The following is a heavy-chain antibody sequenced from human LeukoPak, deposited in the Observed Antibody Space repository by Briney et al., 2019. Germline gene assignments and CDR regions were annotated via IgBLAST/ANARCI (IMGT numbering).Heavy chain of an antibody. V-gene: IGHV6-1*01. CDR1: GDSVSSNNAA. CDR3: ARDVGRSGWFTFDD. J-gene: IGHJ4*02. D-gene: IGHD6-19*01. CDR2: TYYRSKWYN. Sequence: SQTLSLTCAISGDSVSSNNAAGNWIRQSPSRGLEWLGRTYYRSKWYNDYDVSMKGRITINPDTSKNQFSLQLNSVTPEDTAVYYCARDVGRSGWFTFDDWGQGTLVTVSS.